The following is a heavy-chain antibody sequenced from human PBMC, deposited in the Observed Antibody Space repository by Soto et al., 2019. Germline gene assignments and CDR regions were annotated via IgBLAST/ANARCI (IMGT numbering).Heavy chain of an antibody. Sequence: EVQLLESGGGLVQPGGSLRLSCAASGFTFSSYAINWVRQAPRKGLEWVSAISGSGGSTYYADSVKGRFTISRDNSKNKLYLQMNSRRAEDTAVYYCAKIAVAGGSIFYYWGQGTLVTVSS. V-gene: IGHV3-23*01. CDR1: GFTFSSYA. J-gene: IGHJ4*02. D-gene: IGHD6-19*01. CDR2: ISGSGGST. CDR3: AKIAVAGGSIFYY.